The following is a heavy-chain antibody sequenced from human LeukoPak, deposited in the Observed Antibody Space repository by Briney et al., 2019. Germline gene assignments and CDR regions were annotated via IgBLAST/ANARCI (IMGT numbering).Heavy chain of an antibody. CDR1: GGSISSSSYY. CDR3: ARPKVGATRGFDY. J-gene: IGHJ4*02. D-gene: IGHD1-26*01. Sequence: SETLSLTCTVSGGSISSSSYYWGWIRQPPGKGLEWIGSIYYSGTTYYNPSLKSRVTISVDTSKNQFSLTLTSLTAADTAVYYCARPKVGATRGFDYWGQGTLVTVSS. V-gene: IGHV4-39*01. CDR2: IYYSGTT.